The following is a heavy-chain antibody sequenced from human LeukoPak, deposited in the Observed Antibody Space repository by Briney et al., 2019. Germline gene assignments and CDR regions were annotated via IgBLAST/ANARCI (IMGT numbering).Heavy chain of an antibody. CDR1: GVTFNTDT. J-gene: IGHJ4*02. CDR3: ARAFRGGYAFDY. Sequence: PGGSLRLSCAASGVTFNTDTMNWGREAPGEGLEWVSPISSSSSYIFYADSLKGRFTISRDNAKNSLYLQMNSLRAEDTAVYYCARAFRGGYAFDYWGQGTLVTVSS. D-gene: IGHD5-12*01. CDR2: ISSSSSYI. V-gene: IGHV3-21*01.